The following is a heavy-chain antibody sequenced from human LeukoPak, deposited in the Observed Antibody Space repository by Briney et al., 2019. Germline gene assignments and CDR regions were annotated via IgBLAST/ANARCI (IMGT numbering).Heavy chain of an antibody. CDR1: GYTFTSYA. D-gene: IGHD3-3*01. CDR2: INAGNGNT. J-gene: IGHJ4*02. V-gene: IGHV1-3*03. CDR3: ARGPYDFWRGQYDY. Sequence: ASVKVSCKASGYTFTSYAMHWVRQAPGQRLEWMGWINAGNGNTKYSQEFQGRVTITRDTSASTAYMELSSLRSEDMAVYYCARGPYDFWRGQYDYWGQGTLVTVSS.